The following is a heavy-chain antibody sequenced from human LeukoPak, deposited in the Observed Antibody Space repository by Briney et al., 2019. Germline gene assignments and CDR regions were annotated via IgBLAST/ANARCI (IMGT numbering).Heavy chain of an antibody. CDR1: GGSISSSSHY. CDR3: ARPRDYYGSGTNYFDY. D-gene: IGHD3-10*01. V-gene: IGHV4-39*01. Sequence: SETLSLTCTVSGGSISSSSHYWGWIRQPPGKGLEWIGSIYYSGSTYYNPSLKSRVTISVDTSKNQFSLKLSSVTAADTAVYYCARPRDYYGSGTNYFDYWGQGTLVTVSS. CDR2: IYYSGST. J-gene: IGHJ4*02.